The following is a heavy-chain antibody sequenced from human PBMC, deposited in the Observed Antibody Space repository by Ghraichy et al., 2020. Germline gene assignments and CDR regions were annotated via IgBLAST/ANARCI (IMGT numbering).Heavy chain of an antibody. V-gene: IGHV3-21*01. D-gene: IGHD5-24*01. J-gene: IGHJ4*02. Sequence: GESLNISCAASGFTFNSYRMTWVRQAPGEGLEWVSSISTSASSIYYADSVKGRFTISRDSAKNSLFLQMTSLRAEDTAVYYCVRGWMAPDYWGQGTLVTVSS. CDR3: VRGWMAPDY. CDR2: ISTSASSI. CDR1: GFTFNSYR.